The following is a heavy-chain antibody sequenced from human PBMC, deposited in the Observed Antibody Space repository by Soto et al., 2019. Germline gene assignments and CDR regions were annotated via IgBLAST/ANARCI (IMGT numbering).Heavy chain of an antibody. CDR3: ARGGYYYGMDV. J-gene: IGHJ6*02. Sequence: ETLSLTCAVYGGSFSGYHWGWIRQPPGKGLEWIGEINHSGSTNYNPSLKSRVTISVDTSKNQFSLKLSSVTAADTAVYYCARGGYYYGMDVWGQGTTVTVSS. CDR2: INHSGST. V-gene: IGHV4-34*01. CDR1: GGSFSGYH.